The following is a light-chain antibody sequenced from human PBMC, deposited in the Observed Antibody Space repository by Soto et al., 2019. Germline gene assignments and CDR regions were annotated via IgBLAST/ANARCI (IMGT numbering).Light chain of an antibody. CDR1: QSISSW. CDR3: QQYNSSPT. V-gene: IGKV1-5*03. J-gene: IGKJ1*01. CDR2: KAS. Sequence: DIPMTQSPSTLSASVGDRVTITCRASQSISSWLAWYQQKPGKAPKLLIYKASSLESGVPSRFSGSGSGTEFTLTISSLQPGDFATYYCQQYNSSPTFGQGTKVEIK.